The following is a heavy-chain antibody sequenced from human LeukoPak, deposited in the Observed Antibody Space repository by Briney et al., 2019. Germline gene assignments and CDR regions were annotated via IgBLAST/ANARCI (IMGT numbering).Heavy chain of an antibody. CDR1: GDSVSSNSAA. J-gene: IGHJ6*03. CDR3: ARGSLPPAAPYYYMDV. D-gene: IGHD2-2*01. CDR2: TYYRSKWYN. Sequence: SQTLSLTCAISGDSVSSNSAAWNWIRQSPSRGLEWLGRTYYRSKWYNDYAVSVKSRITINPDTSKNQFSLQLNSVTPEDTSVYYCARGSLPPAAPYYYMDVWGKGTMVTVSS. V-gene: IGHV6-1*01.